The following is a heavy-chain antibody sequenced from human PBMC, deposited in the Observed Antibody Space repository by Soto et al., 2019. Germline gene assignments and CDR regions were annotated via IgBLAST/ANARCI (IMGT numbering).Heavy chain of an antibody. Sequence: EVHLVESGGGLVQPGGSLRLSCAASGFSVSDNYMSWVRQAPGKGLEWISVIYSSGDTYYADSVKGRLTISRDNSRNTLYLQINELRVEDTAIYYCARDPGYGKVVRFDPWGQGLKVTVSS. CDR2: IYSSGDT. V-gene: IGHV3-66*01. CDR3: ARDPGYGKVVRFDP. D-gene: IGHD3-16*01. CDR1: GFSVSDNY. J-gene: IGHJ5*02.